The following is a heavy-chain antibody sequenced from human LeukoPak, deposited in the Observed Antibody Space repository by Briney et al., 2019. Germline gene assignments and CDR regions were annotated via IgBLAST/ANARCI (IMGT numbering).Heavy chain of an antibody. J-gene: IGHJ5*02. CDR1: GFTFSSYA. CDR3: ARGPPFDP. CDR2: ISYDGSNK. Sequence: PGGSLRLSCAVSGFTFSSYAMHWVRQAPGKGLEWVAVISYDGSNKYYADSVKGRFTISRDNSKNTLYLQMNSLRAEDTAVYYCARGPPFDPWGQGTLVTVSS. V-gene: IGHV3-30-3*01.